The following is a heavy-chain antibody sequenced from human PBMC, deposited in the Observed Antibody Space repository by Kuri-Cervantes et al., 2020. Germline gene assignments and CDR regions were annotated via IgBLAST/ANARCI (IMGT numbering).Heavy chain of an antibody. CDR3: ARELASLNDFDI. J-gene: IGHJ3*02. CDR2: ISSDGSAI. V-gene: IGHV3-11*04. Sequence: GESLKISCAASGFTFSDYYMSWIRQAPGKGLEWVSYISSDGSAIYYVDSVKGRFTISRDNSKNTLYLQMNSLRAEDTAVYYCARELASLNDFDIWGQGTMVTVSS. D-gene: IGHD3-3*02. CDR1: GFTFSDYY.